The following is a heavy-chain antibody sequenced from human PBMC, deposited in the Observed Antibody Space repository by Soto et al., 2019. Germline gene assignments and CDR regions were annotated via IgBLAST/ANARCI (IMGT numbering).Heavy chain of an antibody. V-gene: IGHV1-69*13. CDR3: ARDLHSSGWY. D-gene: IGHD6-19*01. CDR1: GGTFSSYA. CDR2: IIPIFGTA. J-gene: IGHJ4*02. Sequence: AASVKVSCKASGGTFSSYAIIWVRQAPGQGLEWMGGIIPIFGTANYAQKFQGRVTITADESTSTAYMELSSLRSEDTAVYYCARDLHSSGWYWGQGTLVTVSS.